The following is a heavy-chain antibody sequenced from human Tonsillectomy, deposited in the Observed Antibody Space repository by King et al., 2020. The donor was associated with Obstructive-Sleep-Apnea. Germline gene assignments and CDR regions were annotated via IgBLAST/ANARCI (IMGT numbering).Heavy chain of an antibody. CDR3: AHRRGASDWNGGYFDY. V-gene: IGHV2-5*02. CDR1: GFSPTTYGVG. CDR2: IFWDDDN. D-gene: IGHD1-1*01. J-gene: IGHJ4*02. Sequence: TLKESGPPLVKPTQTLTLTCTLSGFSPTTYGVGVGVIRQPPGKAPEWLVFIFWDDDNRDSPSLKSRLTVTKDTPKNQVVLTMTNMDPVETATYYCAHRRGASDWNGGYFDYWGQGTLVTVSA.